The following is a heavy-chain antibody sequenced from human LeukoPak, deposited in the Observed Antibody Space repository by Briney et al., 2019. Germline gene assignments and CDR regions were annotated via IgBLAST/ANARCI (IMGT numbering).Heavy chain of an antibody. CDR1: GGSFSGYY. J-gene: IGHJ4*02. Sequence: SETLSLTCAVYGGSFSGYYWSWIRQPPGKGLEWIGEINHSGSTNYNLSLKSRVTISVDTSKNQFSLKLSSVTAADTAAYYCARARAGHFDYWGQGTLVTVSS. CDR2: INHSGST. CDR3: ARARAGHFDY. V-gene: IGHV4-34*01.